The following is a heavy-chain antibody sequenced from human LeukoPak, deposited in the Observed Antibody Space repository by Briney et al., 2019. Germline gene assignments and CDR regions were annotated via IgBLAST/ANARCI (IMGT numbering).Heavy chain of an antibody. CDR2: ISGSGGST. CDR1: GFTVSSNY. Sequence: GGSLRLSCAASGFTVSSNYMSWVRQAPGKGLEWVSAISGSGGSTYYADSVKGRFTISRDNSKNTLYLQMNSLRAEDTAVYYCAKAPDLSSSGSLGWGQGTLVTVSS. J-gene: IGHJ4*02. D-gene: IGHD6-6*01. CDR3: AKAPDLSSSGSLG. V-gene: IGHV3-23*01.